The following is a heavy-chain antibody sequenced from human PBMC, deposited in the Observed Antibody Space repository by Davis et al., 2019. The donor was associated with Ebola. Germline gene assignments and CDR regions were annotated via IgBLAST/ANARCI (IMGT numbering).Heavy chain of an antibody. CDR3: AREAGSSWYVLGYYYYYGMDV. CDR1: GGTFSRYA. V-gene: IGHV1-8*01. Sequence: ASVKVSCKGSGGTFSRYALSWVRQAPGQGLEWMGWMNPNSGNTGYAQKFQGRVTMTRNTSISTAYMELSSLRSEDTAVYYCAREAGSSWYVLGYYYYYGMDVWGQGTTVTVSS. J-gene: IGHJ6*02. CDR2: MNPNSGNT. D-gene: IGHD6-13*01.